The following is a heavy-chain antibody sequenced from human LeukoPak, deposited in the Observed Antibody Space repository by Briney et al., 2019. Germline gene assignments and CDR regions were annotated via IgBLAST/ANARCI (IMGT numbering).Heavy chain of an antibody. J-gene: IGHJ4*02. CDR2: ISAYNGNT. D-gene: IGHD3-9*01. CDR1: GYTFTGYY. CDR3: ARDIGPRHYDILTGEGEGVIDY. V-gene: IGHV1-18*04. Sequence: PGASVKVSCKASGYTFTGYYMHWVRQAPGQGLEWMGWISAYNGNTNYAQKLQGRVTMTTDTSTSTAYMELRSLRSDDTAVYYCARDIGPRHYDILTGEGEGVIDYWGQGTLVTVSS.